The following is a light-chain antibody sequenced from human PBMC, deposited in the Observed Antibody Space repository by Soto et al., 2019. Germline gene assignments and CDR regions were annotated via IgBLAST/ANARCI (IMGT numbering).Light chain of an antibody. Sequence: EILLTQSPGTLSLSPGDRATLSCRASQTVSNIYLVWYQQRPGQAPRLLIYETSIRASGIPDRFSGSGSGTDFTLTISRLEPEDFAVYWCQQFGTSPYTFGQGTKVEIK. CDR1: QTVSNIY. V-gene: IGKV3-20*01. J-gene: IGKJ2*01. CDR3: QQFGTSPYT. CDR2: ETS.